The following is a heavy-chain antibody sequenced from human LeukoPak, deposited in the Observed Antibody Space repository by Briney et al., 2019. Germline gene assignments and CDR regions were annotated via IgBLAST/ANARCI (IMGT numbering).Heavy chain of an antibody. V-gene: IGHV1-8*02. CDR2: MKPYSGNT. CDR3: ARMHYYDSGTINWFDP. D-gene: IGHD3-10*01. Sequence: SVKLSCKLSRRSPANFYTSWDRPVTGEGSGWNGWMKPYSGNTSYTHTCQGRPTMTRNTSTSTAYMEMRSLRSDHTAVYYCARMHYYDSGTINWFDPWGQGTLVTVSS. J-gene: IGHJ5*02. CDR1: RRSPANFY.